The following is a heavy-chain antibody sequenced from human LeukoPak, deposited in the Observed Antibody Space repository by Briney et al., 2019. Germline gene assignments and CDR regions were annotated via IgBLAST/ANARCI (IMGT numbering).Heavy chain of an antibody. J-gene: IGHJ6*02. V-gene: IGHV1-2*02. CDR2: INPNSGGT. CDR1: GYTFTGYY. CDR3: ARDLTSRGWYADYGMDV. D-gene: IGHD6-19*01. Sequence: ASVKVSCKASGYTFTGYYMHWVRQAPGQGLEWMGWINPNSGGTNYAQKFQGRVTMTRDTSISTAYMELSRLRSDDTAVYYCARDLTSRGWYADYGMDVWGQGTTVTVSS.